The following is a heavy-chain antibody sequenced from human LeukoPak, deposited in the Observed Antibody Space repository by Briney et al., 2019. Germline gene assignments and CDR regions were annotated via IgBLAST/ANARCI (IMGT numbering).Heavy chain of an antibody. CDR3: ARHGGYGSGIDPLDY. J-gene: IGHJ4*02. V-gene: IGHV4-59*08. D-gene: IGHD3-10*01. CDR2: IYYTGSA. CDR1: GGPISNYY. Sequence: TSETLSLTCTVSGGPISNYYWSWIRQPPGKGLEWIAYIYYTGSANYNPSLKSRGTMSVDTSKNQFSLKLTSVTAADTAVYYCARHGGYGSGIDPLDYWGQGTLVIVSS.